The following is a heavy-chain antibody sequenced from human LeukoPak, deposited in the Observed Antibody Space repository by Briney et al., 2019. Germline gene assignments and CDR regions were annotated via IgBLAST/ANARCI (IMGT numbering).Heavy chain of an antibody. CDR2: ISYDGSNK. V-gene: IGHV3-30*04. D-gene: IGHD2-15*01. CDR1: GFPFSSYA. J-gene: IGHJ4*02. Sequence: GGSLELSCAASGFPFSSYAMHWVRPAPGKGLEWVAVISYDGSNKYYADSVKGRFTISRDNSKNTLYLQMNSLRAEDTAVYYCARGDVVVVAADFDYWGQGTLVTVSS. CDR3: ARGDVVVVAADFDY.